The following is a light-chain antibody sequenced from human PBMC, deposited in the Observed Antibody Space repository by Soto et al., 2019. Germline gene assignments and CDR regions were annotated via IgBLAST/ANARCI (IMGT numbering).Light chain of an antibody. CDR1: SNDVGAYNY. CDR3: SSYTSSITLV. CDR2: EVS. J-gene: IGLJ1*01. V-gene: IGLV2-14*01. Sequence: QSVLTQPASVSASPGQSITISCTGTSNDVGAYNYVSWFQQHPGKAPKLMIYEVSNRPSGVSNRFSGSKSGNTASLTISGLQAEDEADYYCSSYTSSITLVFGTGTKVTVL.